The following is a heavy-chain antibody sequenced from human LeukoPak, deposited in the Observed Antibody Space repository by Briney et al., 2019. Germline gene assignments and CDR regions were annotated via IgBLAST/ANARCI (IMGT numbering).Heavy chain of an antibody. Sequence: ASVKVSCKASGYTFTSYGISWVRQAPGQGLEWMGWISAYNSNTNYPQKLQGRVTMTTDTSTSTAYMELGSLRSDDTAVYYCARGTDYDFWSGYYKFGYWFDPWGQGTLVTVSS. CDR1: GYTFTSYG. CDR3: ARGTDYDFWSGYYKFGYWFDP. V-gene: IGHV1-18*01. J-gene: IGHJ5*02. D-gene: IGHD3-3*01. CDR2: ISAYNSNT.